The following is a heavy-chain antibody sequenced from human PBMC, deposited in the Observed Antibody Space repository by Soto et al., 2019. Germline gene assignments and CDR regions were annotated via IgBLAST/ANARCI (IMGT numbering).Heavy chain of an antibody. D-gene: IGHD6-6*01. CDR3: AHRPPFQQLGIRDAFEI. Sequence: QITLKESGPTLVKPTQTLTLTCTFSGFSLSTSGVGVGWIRQPPGKALEWLALIYWNDDKRYSPSLKSRLTITKDTSKNQVVLTMTNMDPVDTATYYGAHRPPFQQLGIRDAFEIWGQGTMVTVSS. CDR2: IYWNDDK. J-gene: IGHJ3*02. CDR1: GFSLSTSGVG. V-gene: IGHV2-5*01.